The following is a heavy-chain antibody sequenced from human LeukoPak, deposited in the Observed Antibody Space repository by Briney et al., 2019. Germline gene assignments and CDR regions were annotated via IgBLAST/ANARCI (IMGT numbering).Heavy chain of an antibody. CDR2: MNPNSGNT. Sequence: ASVKVSCKASGYTFTSYDINWVRQATGQGLEWMGWMNPNSGNTGYAQKFQGRVTITADTSTDTAYMELSSLRSEDTAVYYCATDQVVPAAMYYWGQGTLVTVSS. V-gene: IGHV1-8*01. J-gene: IGHJ4*02. CDR3: ATDQVVPAAMYY. D-gene: IGHD2-2*01. CDR1: GYTFTSYD.